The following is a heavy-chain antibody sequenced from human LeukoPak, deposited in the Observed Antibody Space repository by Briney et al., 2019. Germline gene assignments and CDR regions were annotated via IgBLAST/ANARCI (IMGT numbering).Heavy chain of an antibody. CDR1: GGSFSGYY. CDR2: ISSSTTYI. D-gene: IGHD1-26*01. J-gene: IGHJ4*01. V-gene: IGHV3-21*01. Sequence: ETLSLTCAVYGGSFSGYYWSWIRQPPGKGLEWVASISSSTTYIYYGDSMKGRFTVSRDNANNSLFLHMTSLSAEDTAVYYCTRQAILGAAFDYWGHGTLVTVSS. CDR3: TRQAILGAAFDY.